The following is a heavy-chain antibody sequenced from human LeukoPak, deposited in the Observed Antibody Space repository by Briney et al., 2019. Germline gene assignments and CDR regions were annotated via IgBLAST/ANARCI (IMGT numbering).Heavy chain of an antibody. CDR3: ARETGYSSSWYFGLDYYYGMDV. D-gene: IGHD6-13*01. CDR1: GGSFSGYY. CDR2: ISSSGSTI. Sequence: LSLTCAVYGGSFSGYYWSWIRQAPGKGLEWVSYISSSGSTIYYADSVKGRFTISRDNAKNSLYLQMNSLRAEDTAVYYCARETGYSSSWYFGLDYYYGMDVWGQGTTVTVSS. J-gene: IGHJ6*02. V-gene: IGHV3-11*01.